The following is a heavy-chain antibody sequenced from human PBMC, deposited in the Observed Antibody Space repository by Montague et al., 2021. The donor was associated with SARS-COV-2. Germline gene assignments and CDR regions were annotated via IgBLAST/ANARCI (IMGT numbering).Heavy chain of an antibody. J-gene: IGHJ4*02. Sequence: SETLSLTCAVYGGSFNGYYWSWIRQPPGKGLEWIGEINHSGSTNYNPSLKSRVTISVDTSKNQFSLKLSSVTAADTAVYYCARDSIAAAGTDYWGQGTLVTVSS. V-gene: IGHV4-34*01. CDR1: GGSFNGYY. CDR3: ARDSIAAAGTDY. D-gene: IGHD6-13*01. CDR2: INHSGST.